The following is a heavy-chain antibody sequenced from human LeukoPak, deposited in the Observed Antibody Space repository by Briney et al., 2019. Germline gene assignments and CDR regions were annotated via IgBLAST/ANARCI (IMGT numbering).Heavy chain of an antibody. Sequence: GGSLRLSCAASGFTFRTSGMNWVRQAPGKGLEWVSYISSSGTTISYAQSVKGRFTITRDNAQNSLTLHMNTLRADDTAVYYCANDGGTHFDHWGQGTLVTVSS. CDR2: ISSSGTTI. D-gene: IGHD1-26*01. CDR3: ANDGGTHFDH. V-gene: IGHV3-48*01. J-gene: IGHJ4*02. CDR1: GFTFRTSG.